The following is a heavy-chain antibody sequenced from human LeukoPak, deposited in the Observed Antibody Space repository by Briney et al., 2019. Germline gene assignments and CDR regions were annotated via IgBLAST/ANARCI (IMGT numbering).Heavy chain of an antibody. J-gene: IGHJ4*02. CDR3: ARGEGGYNYAF. V-gene: IGHV5-51*01. D-gene: IGHD5-24*01. CDR1: GYSFTSYW. CDR2: INPADSGT. Sequence: GESLQISCKTSGYSFTSYWIAWVRPIPGKGLEWVGIINPADSGTRYSLSLQGQVTISADRSISTAYLQWSSLKASDTAIYYCARGEGGYNYAFWGQGTLVSVSS.